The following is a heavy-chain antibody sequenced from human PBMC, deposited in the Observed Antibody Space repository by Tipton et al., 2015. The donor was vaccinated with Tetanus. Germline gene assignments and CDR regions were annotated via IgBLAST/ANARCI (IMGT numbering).Heavy chain of an antibody. CDR1: GYTFTGYY. J-gene: IGHJ6*02. Sequence: QVQLVQSGAELKKPGASLKVSCKASGYTFTGYYMYWVRQAPGQGLEWVGWIDPNSGGTIYAQNFQGRVTMTRDTSISTVYMDLRSLRSDDTAVYYCARDRGDYIYYGMDVWGPGTTVTVS. CDR2: IDPNSGGT. V-gene: IGHV1-2*02. D-gene: IGHD3-22*01. CDR3: ARDRGDYIYYGMDV.